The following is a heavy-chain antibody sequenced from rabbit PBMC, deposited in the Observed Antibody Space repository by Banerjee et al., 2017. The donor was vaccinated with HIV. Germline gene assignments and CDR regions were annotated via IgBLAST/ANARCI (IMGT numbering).Heavy chain of an antibody. CDR3: ARDDANSGGDAYGL. CDR2: IYGGSSGNT. J-gene: IGHJ3*01. Sequence: QEQVEESGGDLVKPEGSLTLTCTASGFTLSSYYMCWVRQAPGKGLEWIACIYGGSSGNTAYASWAKGRFTISKTSSTTVTLQMTSLTAADTATYFCARDDANSGGDAYGLWGQGTLVTVS. D-gene: IGHD6-1*01. CDR1: GFTLSSYY. V-gene: IGHV1S45*01.